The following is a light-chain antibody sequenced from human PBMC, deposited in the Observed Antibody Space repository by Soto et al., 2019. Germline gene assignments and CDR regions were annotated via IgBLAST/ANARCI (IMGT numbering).Light chain of an antibody. V-gene: IGKV1-5*01. J-gene: IGKJ4*01. Sequence: DIQMTQSPSTLSAFVGDRVTITCRASQSISSWLAWYQQKPGKAPKLLIYDASSLESGVPSRFSGSGSGTEFTPTISSLQPDDFATYYCQQYNSYSPLTFGGGTKVDIK. CDR2: DAS. CDR3: QQYNSYSPLT. CDR1: QSISSW.